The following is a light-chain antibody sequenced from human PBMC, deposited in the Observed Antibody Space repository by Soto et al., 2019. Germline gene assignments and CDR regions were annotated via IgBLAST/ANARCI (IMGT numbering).Light chain of an antibody. CDR1: DDVNRW. J-gene: IGKJ1*01. Sequence: DIQMTQFPSTLSASIGDRVTLTCRASDDVNRWLAWYQQKPGKAPKLLNYMTSSLEEGVSSRFSGSGSGTEFSLTIRSLQSDDFATYHCQQYSSYPWTFGEGT. CDR2: MTS. CDR3: QQYSSYPWT. V-gene: IGKV1-5*03.